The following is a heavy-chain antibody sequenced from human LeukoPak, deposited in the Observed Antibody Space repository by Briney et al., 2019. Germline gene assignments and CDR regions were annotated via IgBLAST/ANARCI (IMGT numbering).Heavy chain of an antibody. CDR3: VRDASGYS. J-gene: IGHJ4*02. CDR1: GFTFSSYS. CDR2: ISSTGSTI. V-gene: IGHV3-48*01. Sequence: GGSLRLSCAASGFTFSSYSMNWVRQAPGKGLECVSYISSTGSTIYYANSVRGRFTISRDNAKNSLYLQMDSLRVEDTAVYYCVRDASGYSWGQGTLVTVSS. D-gene: IGHD2-15*01.